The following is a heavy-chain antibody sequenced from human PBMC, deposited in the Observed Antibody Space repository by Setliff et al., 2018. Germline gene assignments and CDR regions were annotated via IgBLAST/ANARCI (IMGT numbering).Heavy chain of an antibody. D-gene: IGHD3-3*01. CDR2: IIPIFGTA. CDR3: ARGAVLGVVNNYYYGMDV. V-gene: IGHV1-69*05. CDR1: GGTFSSYA. Sequence: SVKVSCKASGGTFSSYAISWVRQAPGQGLEWMGGIIPIFGTANYAQKFQGRVTITTDESTSTAYMELSSLRSEDTAFYYCARGAVLGVVNNYYYGMDVWGQGTTVTVSS. J-gene: IGHJ6*02.